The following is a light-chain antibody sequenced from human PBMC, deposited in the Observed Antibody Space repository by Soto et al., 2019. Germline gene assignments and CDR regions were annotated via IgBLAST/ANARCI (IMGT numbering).Light chain of an antibody. J-gene: IGKJ1*01. V-gene: IGKV1-39*01. CDR2: ATD. Sequence: DNQVTQSPSYVSASVGGRVTITCRASQTITNFLNWYQQQSGKAPKLLIYATDTLQSGVPSRFSGSGSGTDYTLTISSLLPEDFATYYCLQDYNYPRTFGQGTKVDIK. CDR3: LQDYNYPRT. CDR1: QTITNF.